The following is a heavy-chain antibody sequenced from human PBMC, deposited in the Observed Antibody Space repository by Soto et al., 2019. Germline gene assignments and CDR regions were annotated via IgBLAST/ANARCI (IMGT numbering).Heavy chain of an antibody. CDR2: NSNSGRT. V-gene: IGHV4-31*03. J-gene: IGHJ5*02. CDR3: ARARQYYDCELDP. D-gene: IGHD3-22*01. CDR1: GDSISRGAYY. Sequence: QVQLQESGPGLVKPSQTLSLTCTVSGDSISRGAYYWTWIRQHPGKGLEWIGYNSNSGRTYYNPSPKSRLTISLDTSENQFSLKLTSVTAEDTAIYYCARARQYYDCELDPWGQGTLVTVSS.